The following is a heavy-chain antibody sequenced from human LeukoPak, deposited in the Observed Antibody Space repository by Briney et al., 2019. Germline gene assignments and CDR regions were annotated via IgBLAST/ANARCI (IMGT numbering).Heavy chain of an antibody. Sequence: PGRTLTLSCAASGFTFSSYAMHWARHPPAKGLEWVAVISYDGSNKYYADSVKGRFTISRDNSKNTLYLQMNSLRAEDTAVYYCAKYCGGDCSGAFHIWGQGTMVTVSS. CDR3: AKYCGGDCSGAFHI. D-gene: IGHD2-21*02. CDR2: ISYDGSNK. J-gene: IGHJ3*02. V-gene: IGHV3-30*18. CDR1: GFTFSSYA.